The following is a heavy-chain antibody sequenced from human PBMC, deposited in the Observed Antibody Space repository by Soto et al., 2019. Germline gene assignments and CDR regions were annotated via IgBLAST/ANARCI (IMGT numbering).Heavy chain of an antibody. V-gene: IGHV4-4*02. J-gene: IGHJ4*02. CDR2: IYHSGST. Sequence: SEALSLTCAVSGGSVSSSNWWICVRQPPGKGLEWIGAIYHSGSTNYNPSLKSRVTISVDKSKNQFSLKLSSVTAADTDVYYCAREGAIKSIGHGYWGQGELVTVSS. CDR1: GGSVSSSNW. CDR3: AREGAIKSIGHGY. D-gene: IGHD3-3*02.